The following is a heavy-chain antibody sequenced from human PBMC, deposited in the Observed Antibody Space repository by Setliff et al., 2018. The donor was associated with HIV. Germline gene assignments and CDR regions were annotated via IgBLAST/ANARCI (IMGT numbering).Heavy chain of an antibody. CDR3: ARHSDFWSEDAFDI. Sequence: PSETLSLTCTVSGGSISNYYWSWIRQPPGKGLEWIGYIYTSGSTNYNPSLKSRVTISVDTSKNQFSLKLSSVTAADTAVYYCARHSDFWSEDAFDIWAQGTVVTVSS. D-gene: IGHD3-3*01. J-gene: IGHJ3*02. CDR1: GGSISNYY. CDR2: IYTSGST. V-gene: IGHV4-4*09.